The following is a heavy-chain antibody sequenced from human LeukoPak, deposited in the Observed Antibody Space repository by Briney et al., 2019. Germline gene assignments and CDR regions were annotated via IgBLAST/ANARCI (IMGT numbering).Heavy chain of an antibody. D-gene: IGHD5-18*01. J-gene: IGHJ4*02. CDR3: ARAPYTARDNFDY. CDR2: ISWNSGSI. CDR1: GFTFDDYA. Sequence: GGSLRLSCAASGFTFDDYAMHWVRQAPGKGLEWVSGISWNSGSIGYVDSVKGRFTISRDNAKNSLYLQMNSLRAEDTAVYYCARAPYTARDNFDYWGQGTLVTVSS. V-gene: IGHV3-9*01.